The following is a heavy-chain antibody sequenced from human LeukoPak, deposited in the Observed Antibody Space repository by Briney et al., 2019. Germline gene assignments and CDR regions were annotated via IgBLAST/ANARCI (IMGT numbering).Heavy chain of an antibody. CDR3: ARSPKPLWLYWYFDL. J-gene: IGHJ2*01. D-gene: IGHD5-18*01. Sequence: SETLSLTCTVSGGPINSGSYSWSWIRQPAGKGLEWIGRIYPSGNTNYNPSLKSRVTISVDTSKNQFSLKLSSVTAADTAVYYCARSPKPLWLYWYFDLWGRGTLVTVSS. CDR1: GGPINSGSYS. CDR2: IYPSGNT. V-gene: IGHV4-61*02.